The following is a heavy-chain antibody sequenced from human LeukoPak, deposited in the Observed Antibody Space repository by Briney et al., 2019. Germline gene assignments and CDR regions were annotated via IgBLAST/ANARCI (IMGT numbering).Heavy chain of an antibody. D-gene: IGHD5-24*01. Sequence: AAVKVSCKASGYTFISYAISWVRQTPGQGLEWMGWINAYNGNTNYAQELQDIVTMTTDTSTSTAYMELRSLRSEDTAVYYCAREIGPIQLHLWGSAFDYWGQGTLVTVSS. CDR2: INAYNGNT. J-gene: IGHJ4*02. CDR3: AREIGPIQLHLWGSAFDY. CDR1: GYTFISYA. V-gene: IGHV1-18*01.